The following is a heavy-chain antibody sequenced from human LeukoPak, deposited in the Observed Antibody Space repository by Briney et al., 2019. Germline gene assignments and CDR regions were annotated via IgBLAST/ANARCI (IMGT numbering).Heavy chain of an antibody. CDR2: ISGSGGST. J-gene: IGHJ4*02. D-gene: IGHD3-22*01. V-gene: IGHV3-23*01. Sequence: GGSLRLSCAASGFTFSSYAMSWVRQAPGKGLEWVSAISGSGGSTYYADSVKGRFTIFRDNSKNTLYLQMNSLRAEDTAVYYCAKGPDRNYYFDYWGQGTLVTVSS. CDR3: AKGPDRNYYFDY. CDR1: GFTFSSYA.